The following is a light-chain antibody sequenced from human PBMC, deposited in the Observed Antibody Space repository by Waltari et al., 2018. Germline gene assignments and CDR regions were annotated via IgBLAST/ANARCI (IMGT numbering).Light chain of an antibody. CDR2: GAS. J-gene: IGKJ1*01. CDR1: QSFSSN. Sequence: EIVMTQSPAPLSVSPGERAILSCRASQSFSSNLAWYQQKPGQSPRLLIYGASTRATGIAARFSGSGSGTEFTLTISSLQSEDFALYYCQQYNDWPRTFGQGTKVEI. CDR3: QQYNDWPRT. V-gene: IGKV3-15*01.